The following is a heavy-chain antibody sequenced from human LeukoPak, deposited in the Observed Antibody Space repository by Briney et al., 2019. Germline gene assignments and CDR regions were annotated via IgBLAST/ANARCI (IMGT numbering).Heavy chain of an antibody. J-gene: IGHJ6*03. Sequence: SETLSLTCNVSGASINSYRWNWIRQPPGKGLEWIGYISYDGKTNYNPSLKSRLTLSVDTSKNQFSLKLSSVTAADTAVYYCARDFSPRTKYYYMDVWGKGTTVTVSS. V-gene: IGHV4-59*01. CDR2: ISYDGKT. CDR1: GASINSYR. D-gene: IGHD2-8*01. CDR3: ARDFSPRTKYYYMDV.